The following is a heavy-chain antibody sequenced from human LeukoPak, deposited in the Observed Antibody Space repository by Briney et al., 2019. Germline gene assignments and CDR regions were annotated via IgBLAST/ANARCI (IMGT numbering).Heavy chain of an antibody. CDR2: IYSGGST. V-gene: IGHV3-53*01. Sequence: GGSLRLSCAASGFTVSSNYMSWVRQAPGKGLEWVSVIYSGGSTYYADSVKGRFTISRDNSKNTLYLQMNSLRADDTAVYYCAVEVVPAAIGRYSSGWNFDYWGQGTLVTVSS. J-gene: IGHJ4*02. D-gene: IGHD2-2*01. CDR3: AVEVVPAAIGRYSSGWNFDY. CDR1: GFTVSSNY.